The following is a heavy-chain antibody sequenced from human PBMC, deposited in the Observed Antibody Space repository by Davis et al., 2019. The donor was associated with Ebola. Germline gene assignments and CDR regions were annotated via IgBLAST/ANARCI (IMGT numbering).Heavy chain of an antibody. CDR3: AKDKNYDFWSGYPHDAFDI. Sequence: PGGSLRLSCAASGFTFSDYYMSWVRHAPGKGLEWVSAISGSGGSTYYADSVKGRFTISRDNSKNTLYLQMNSLRAEDTAIYYCAKDKNYDFWSGYPHDAFDIWGQGTMVTVSS. CDR2: ISGSGGST. CDR1: GFTFSDYY. D-gene: IGHD3-3*01. V-gene: IGHV3-23*01. J-gene: IGHJ3*02.